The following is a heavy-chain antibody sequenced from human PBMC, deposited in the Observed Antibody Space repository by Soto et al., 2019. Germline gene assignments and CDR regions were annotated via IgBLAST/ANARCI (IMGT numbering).Heavy chain of an antibody. V-gene: IGHV1-69*12. Sequence: QVQLVQSGAEVKKPESSVKVSCKAPGGTFSTYAISCVRQAPGQGLEWTGGLIPMFGTANYAQRFQDRVTITAEESTNTVYLELSSLRSEDTAVYFCASGIQLWLRRINNGYSGWGQGTLVTVSS. CDR3: ASGIQLWLRRINNGYSG. J-gene: IGHJ4*02. CDR1: GGTFSTYA. CDR2: LIPMFGTA. D-gene: IGHD5-18*01.